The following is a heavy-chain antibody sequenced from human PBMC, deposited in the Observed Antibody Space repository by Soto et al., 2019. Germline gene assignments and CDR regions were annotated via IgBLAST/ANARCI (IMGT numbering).Heavy chain of an antibody. Sequence: PGESLKISCKGSGYSFTSYWIGWVRQMPGKGLEWMGIIYPGDSDTRYSPSFQGQVTISADKSISTAYLQWSSLKASDTAMYYCARHVHYDILTGYEYYYYGMDVWGQGTTVTVSS. J-gene: IGHJ6*02. CDR3: ARHVHYDILTGYEYYYYGMDV. CDR1: GYSFTSYW. D-gene: IGHD3-9*01. CDR2: IYPGDSDT. V-gene: IGHV5-51*01.